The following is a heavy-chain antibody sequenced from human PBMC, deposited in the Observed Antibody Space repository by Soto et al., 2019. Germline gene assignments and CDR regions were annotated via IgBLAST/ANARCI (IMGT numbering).Heavy chain of an antibody. J-gene: IGHJ6*02. D-gene: IGHD1-26*01. CDR1: VSTITTS. Sequence: GGSLTLSCADSVSTITTSITWVRQSRVKLLEWVSSFSGDGINTYYADSVKGRFTFSRDNSKNTVYLQMDKLRVEDTAVYHCAKGPLVGANYKFYDMDVWGQGTTVTVSS. V-gene: IGHV3-23*01. CDR3: AKGPLVGANYKFYDMDV. CDR2: FSGDGINT.